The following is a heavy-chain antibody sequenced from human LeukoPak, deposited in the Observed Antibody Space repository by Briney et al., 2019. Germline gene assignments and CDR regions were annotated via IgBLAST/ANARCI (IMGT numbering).Heavy chain of an antibody. J-gene: IGHJ4*02. CDR3: AREMNYDDYRTSDY. Sequence: ASVKVSCRASGYTXTGYYMHWVRQAPGQGFEWLGRVDSKSGGTNYAQKFQGRVTMTRDTSISTVYMQLISLRSDDTAVYYCAREMNYDDYRTSDYWGQGALVTVSS. D-gene: IGHD4-17*01. V-gene: IGHV1-2*02. CDR2: VDSKSGGT. CDR1: GYTXTGYY.